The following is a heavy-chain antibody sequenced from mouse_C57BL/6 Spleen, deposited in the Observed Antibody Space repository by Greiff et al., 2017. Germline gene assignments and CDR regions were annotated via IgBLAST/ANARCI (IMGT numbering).Heavy chain of an antibody. D-gene: IGHD2-4*01. CDR2: IRSKSNNYAT. Sequence: DVMLVESGGGLVQPKGSLKLSCAASGFSFNTYAMNWVRQAPGKGLEWVARIRSKSNNYATYYADSVKDRFTISRDDSESMLYLQMNNLKTEDTAMYYCVRPYDYGGGFAYWGQGTLVTVSA. CDR1: GFSFNTYA. J-gene: IGHJ3*01. V-gene: IGHV10-1*01. CDR3: VRPYDYGGGFAY.